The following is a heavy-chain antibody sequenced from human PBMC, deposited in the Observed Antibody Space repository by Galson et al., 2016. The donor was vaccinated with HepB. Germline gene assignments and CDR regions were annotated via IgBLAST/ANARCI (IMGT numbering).Heavy chain of an antibody. J-gene: IGHJ5*02. D-gene: IGHD3-10*01. CDR1: GFAFDDYV. Sequence: SLRLSCAASGFAFDDYVMHWVRQAPGKVLEWVSGISWNSGNIGYVDSVKGRFTISRDNAKKSLFLQMNSLRPEDTALYYCAKPLTLLRGVLASWGQGTLVTVSS. CDR3: AKPLTLLRGVLAS. V-gene: IGHV3-9*01. CDR2: ISWNSGNI.